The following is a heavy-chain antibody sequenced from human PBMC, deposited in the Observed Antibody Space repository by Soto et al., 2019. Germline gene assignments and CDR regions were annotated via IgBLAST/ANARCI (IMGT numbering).Heavy chain of an antibody. Sequence: GGSLRLSXAASGFTFSTYTMPWVRQAPGKGLEWVSSIRSIGGNPYYADSVKGRFTISRDNSDNTLYLQMNSLRAEDTAVYYCARMTPDRTLYYSGMDVWGQGTTVTVSS. V-gene: IGHV3-23*01. CDR3: ARMTPDRTLYYSGMDV. CDR2: IRSIGGNP. J-gene: IGHJ6*02. CDR1: GFTFSTYT.